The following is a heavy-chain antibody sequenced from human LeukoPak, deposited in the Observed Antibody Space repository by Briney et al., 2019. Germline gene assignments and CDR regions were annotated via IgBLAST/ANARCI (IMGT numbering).Heavy chain of an antibody. D-gene: IGHD2-15*01. CDR3: ARASYCSGGSCYPPYYYYYGMDV. CDR1: GYTFTGYY. J-gene: IGHJ6*02. V-gene: IGHV1-2*02. Sequence: ASVKVSCKASGYTFTGYYMHWVRRAPGQGLEWMGWINPNSGGTNYAQKFQGRVTMTRDTSISTAYMELSRLRSDDTAVYYCARASYCSGGSCYPPYYYYYGMDVWGQGTTVTVSS. CDR2: INPNSGGT.